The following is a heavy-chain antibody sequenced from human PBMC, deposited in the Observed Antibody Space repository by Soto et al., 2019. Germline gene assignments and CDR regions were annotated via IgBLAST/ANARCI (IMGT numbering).Heavy chain of an antibody. Sequence: SETLSLTCNMSGDSYSISTYSWSWIRQPPGKALQWIGFIYQSGVTSYNPSLASRVSISLDRSNNQCSLKLKSVTAADTAVYFCAGMPYTSGFRFDPWGPGTLVTV. V-gene: IGHV4-30-2*01. CDR1: GDSYSISTYS. D-gene: IGHD6-19*01. CDR2: IYQSGVT. J-gene: IGHJ5*02. CDR3: AGMPYTSGFRFDP.